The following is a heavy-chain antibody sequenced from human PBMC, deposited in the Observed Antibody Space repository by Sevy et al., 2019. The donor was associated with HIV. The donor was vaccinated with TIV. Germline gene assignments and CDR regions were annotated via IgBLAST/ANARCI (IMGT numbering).Heavy chain of an antibody. Sequence: GGSLRLSCAASGFTFDDYAMHWVRQAPGKGLEWVSGISWNSGSIGYADSVKGRFTISRDNAKNSLYLQMNSLRAEDTALYYCAKDRVPMVRGVIFDYWGQGTLVTVSS. CDR1: GFTFDDYA. CDR2: ISWNSGSI. J-gene: IGHJ4*02. CDR3: AKDRVPMVRGVIFDY. D-gene: IGHD3-10*01. V-gene: IGHV3-9*01.